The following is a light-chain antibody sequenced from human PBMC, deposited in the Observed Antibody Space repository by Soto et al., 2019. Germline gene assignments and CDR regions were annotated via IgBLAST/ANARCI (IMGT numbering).Light chain of an antibody. V-gene: IGKV1-39*01. Sequence: DIQMTQSPSSLSASVGDRVTITCRASQSISSYLNWYQQKPGKAPKLLISAASSLQSGVPSRFSGSGSGTDFTLTISSLQPEDFATYYCQQTYSIPFTFGPGTKVDIK. J-gene: IGKJ3*01. CDR1: QSISSY. CDR3: QQTYSIPFT. CDR2: AAS.